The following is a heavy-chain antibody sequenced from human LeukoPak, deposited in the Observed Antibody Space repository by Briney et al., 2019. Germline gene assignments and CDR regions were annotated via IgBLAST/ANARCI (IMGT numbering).Heavy chain of an antibody. CDR3: ARSGSSWYLDYYFDY. CDR1: GFTFSSYA. CDR2: ISYDGSNK. J-gene: IGHJ4*02. D-gene: IGHD6-13*01. V-gene: IGHV3-30-3*01. Sequence: PGRSLRLSCAASGFTFSSYAMHWVRQAPGKGLEWVAVISYDGSNKYYADSVKGRFTIPRDNSKNTLYLQMNSLRAEDTAVYYCARSGSSWYLDYYFDYWGQGTLVTVSS.